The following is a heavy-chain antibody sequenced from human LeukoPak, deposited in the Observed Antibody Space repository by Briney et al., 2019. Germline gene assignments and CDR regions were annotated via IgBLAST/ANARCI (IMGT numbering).Heavy chain of an antibody. CDR1: GLTFSSYA. CDR2: ISGSGGST. V-gene: IGHV3-23*01. CDR3: ARELFDFDY. Sequence: PGGSLRLSCAASGLTFSSYAMTWVRQAPGKGLEWVSEISGSGGSTYYADSVKGRFTISRDNSKSTLYLQMNSLRAEDTAVYYCARELFDFDYWGQGTLVTVSS. D-gene: IGHD3-10*01. J-gene: IGHJ4*02.